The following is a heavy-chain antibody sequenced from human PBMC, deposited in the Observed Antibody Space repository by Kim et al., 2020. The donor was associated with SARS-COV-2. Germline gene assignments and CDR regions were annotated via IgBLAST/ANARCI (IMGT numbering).Heavy chain of an antibody. D-gene: IGHD5-12*01. Sequence: GTTYYNQSLQSRVTMSVDSSKNQVSLKLSSLTAADTAMYYCASVFRGYGDYWGRGTLVTVSS. CDR3: ASVFRGYGDY. CDR2: GTT. V-gene: IGHV4-31*02. J-gene: IGHJ4*02.